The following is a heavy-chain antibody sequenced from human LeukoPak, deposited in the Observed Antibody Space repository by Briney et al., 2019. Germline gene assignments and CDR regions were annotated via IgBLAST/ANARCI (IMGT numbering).Heavy chain of an antibody. CDR3: ARYDFASRAPGSWFDP. D-gene: IGHD3/OR15-3a*01. CDR1: GGSISSHY. CDR2: MYFSGST. V-gene: IGHV4-59*11. Sequence: SETLSLTCTVCGGSISSHYWSWLRQPPGKGLEWIGYMYFSGSTNYNPSLKSRVTISVDTSKNQFSLKLSSVTAADTAVYFCARYDFASRAPGSWFDPWGQGILVTVSS. J-gene: IGHJ5*02.